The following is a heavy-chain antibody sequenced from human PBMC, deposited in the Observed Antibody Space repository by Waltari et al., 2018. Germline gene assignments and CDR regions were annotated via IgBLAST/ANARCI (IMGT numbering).Heavy chain of an antibody. CDR2: IIPILGIA. D-gene: IGHD2-15*01. CDR3: AGAVGCSGGSCYSAY. V-gene: IGHV1-69*09. Sequence: VQLLESGGGLVQPGGSLRLSCAASGFTFSSYTISWVRQAPGQGLEWMGRIIPILGIANYAQKFQGRVTITADKSTSTAYMELSSLRSEDTAVYYCAGAVGCSGGSCYSAYWGQGTLVTVSS. CDR1: GFTFSSYT. J-gene: IGHJ4*02.